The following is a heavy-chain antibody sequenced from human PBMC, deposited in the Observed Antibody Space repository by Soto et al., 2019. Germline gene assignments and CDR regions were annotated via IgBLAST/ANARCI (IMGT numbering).Heavy chain of an antibody. V-gene: IGHV4-61*01. CDR1: GGSVSSGSYY. Sequence: QVQLQESGPGLVKPSETLSLTCTVSGGSVSSGSYYWSWIRQPPGKGLEWIGYIYYSGSTNYNPSLKSLVTISVDTSKNQFSLKLSSVTAADTAVYYCARDDPASYYYGMDVWGQGTTVTVSS. D-gene: IGHD6-25*01. CDR2: IYYSGST. CDR3: ARDDPASYYYGMDV. J-gene: IGHJ6*02.